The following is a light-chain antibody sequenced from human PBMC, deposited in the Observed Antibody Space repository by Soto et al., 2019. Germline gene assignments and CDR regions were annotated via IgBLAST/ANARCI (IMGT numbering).Light chain of an antibody. CDR1: QSVSSSY. V-gene: IGKV3-20*01. CDR3: QQYGGSRLFT. J-gene: IGKJ3*01. Sequence: EMVLTQSPGTLSLSPGERATLSCRASQSVSSSYLAWYQQKPGQAPRLLIYGASSRATGIPDRFSGSGSGTDFTLTISRLEPEDFAVYYCQQYGGSRLFTFGPGTKVDIK. CDR2: GAS.